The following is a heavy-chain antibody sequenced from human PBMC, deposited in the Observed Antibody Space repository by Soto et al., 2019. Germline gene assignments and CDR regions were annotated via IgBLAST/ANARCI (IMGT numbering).Heavy chain of an antibody. J-gene: IGHJ4*02. Sequence: GGSLRLSCAASGFPVSNNYMSWVRQSPGKGLEWVSLIYSGGNTLYADSVRGRFTISRDGSKNTLYLQMNSLRAEDTAVYYCTRDKPAASHWGQGTLVTVSS. V-gene: IGHV3-53*01. CDR1: GFPVSNNY. D-gene: IGHD2-2*01. CDR2: IYSGGNT. CDR3: TRDKPAASH.